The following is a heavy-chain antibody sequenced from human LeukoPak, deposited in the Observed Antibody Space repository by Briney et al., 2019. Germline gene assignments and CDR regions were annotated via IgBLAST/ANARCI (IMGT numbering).Heavy chain of an antibody. J-gene: IGHJ6*02. CDR2: MNPNSGNT. CDR3: ARKRSTSLGSYYYYYGMDV. D-gene: IGHD5/OR15-5a*01. CDR1: GYTFTSYD. V-gene: IGHV1-8*01. Sequence: ASVKVSCKASGYTFTSYDINWVRQAPGQGLEWMGLMNPNSGNTGYAQKFQGRVTMTRNTSISTAYMELSSLRSEDTAVYYCARKRSTSLGSYYYYYGMDVWGQGTTVTVSS.